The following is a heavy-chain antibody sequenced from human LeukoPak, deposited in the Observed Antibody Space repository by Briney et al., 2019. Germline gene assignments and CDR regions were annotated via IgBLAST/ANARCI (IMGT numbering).Heavy chain of an antibody. CDR1: GGSISSSY. CDR3: ARRGRVVVAATPGLEELKSGWFDP. CDR2: IYYIGST. D-gene: IGHD2-15*01. V-gene: IGHV4-59*12. Sequence: SGTLSLTCTVSGGSISSSYSSGIRQPPGKGREWIGYIYYIGSTNYTPSPKRRVTPSLATSKNQFSLKLSSVTAADTAVYYCARRGRVVVAATPGLEELKSGWFDPWGQGTLVTVSS. J-gene: IGHJ5*02.